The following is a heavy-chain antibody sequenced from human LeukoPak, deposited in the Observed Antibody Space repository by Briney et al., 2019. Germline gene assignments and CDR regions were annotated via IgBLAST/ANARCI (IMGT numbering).Heavy chain of an antibody. CDR3: ARDMGWNGLVDS. D-gene: IGHD1-1*01. Sequence: SETLSLTCTVSGGSISSSSYYWGWIRQPPGKGLEWIGSIYYSGSTYYNPSLKSRVTISVDTSKNQFSLKLSSVTAADTAVYYCARDMGWNGLVDSWGQGTLVTVSS. J-gene: IGHJ4*02. V-gene: IGHV4-39*07. CDR2: IYYSGST. CDR1: GGSISSSSYY.